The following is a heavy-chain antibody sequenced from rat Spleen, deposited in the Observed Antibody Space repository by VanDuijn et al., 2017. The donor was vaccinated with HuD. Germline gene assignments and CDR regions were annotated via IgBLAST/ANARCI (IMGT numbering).Heavy chain of an antibody. CDR3: GRYFDY. J-gene: IGHJ2*01. CDR1: GFTFSDYA. Sequence: EVQVVESGGGLVQPGRSLKLSCAASGFTFSDYAMAWVRQAPTKGLEWVATISYDGSSPLYRDSVKGRFIISRDNAKSTLYLQMDSLRSEDTATYYCGRYFDYWGQGVMVTVSS. V-gene: IGHV5-29*01. CDR2: ISYDGSSP.